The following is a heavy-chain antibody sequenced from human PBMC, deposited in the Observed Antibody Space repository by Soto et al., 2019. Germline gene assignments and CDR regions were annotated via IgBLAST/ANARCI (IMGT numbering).Heavy chain of an antibody. J-gene: IGHJ5*02. CDR1: GFNFSSYA. CDR2: ISGSGVST. V-gene: IGHV3-23*01. CDR3: AKDRGYCSSTTCYPWFDP. Sequence: GGSLRLSCAAAGFNFSSYARSWVRQAPGKGLEWVSAISGSGVSTYYADSVKGRFTISRDNSKNTLYLQMNSLRAEDTAVYYCAKDRGYCSSTTCYPWFDPWGQGTLVTVSS. D-gene: IGHD2-2*01.